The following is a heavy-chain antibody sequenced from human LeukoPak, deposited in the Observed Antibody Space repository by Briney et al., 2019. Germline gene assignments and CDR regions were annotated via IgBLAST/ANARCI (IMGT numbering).Heavy chain of an antibody. D-gene: IGHD5-24*01. Sequence: GSLRLSCAASGFTFSSYSMNWVRQAPGKGLEWVSSISSSSSYIYYADSVKGRFTISRDNAKNSLYLQMNSLRVEDTAVYYCAKEGRSLQTYWGQGTLVTVSS. CDR1: GFTFSSYS. CDR3: AKEGRSLQTY. V-gene: IGHV3-21*04. CDR2: ISSSSSYI. J-gene: IGHJ4*02.